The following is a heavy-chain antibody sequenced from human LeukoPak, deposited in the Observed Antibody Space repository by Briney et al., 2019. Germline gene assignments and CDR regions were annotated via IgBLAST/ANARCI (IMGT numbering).Heavy chain of an antibody. CDR1: GGSISSSSYY. CDR3: ARERGYCSGGSCSPHGMDV. CDR2: IYYSGST. J-gene: IGHJ6*02. D-gene: IGHD2-15*01. V-gene: IGHV4-39*07. Sequence: SETLSLTCTVSGGSISSSSYYWGWIRQPPGKGLEWIGSIYYSGSTYYNPSLKSRVTISVDTSKNQFSLKLSSVTAADTAVYYCARERGYCSGGSCSPHGMDVWGQGTTVTVSS.